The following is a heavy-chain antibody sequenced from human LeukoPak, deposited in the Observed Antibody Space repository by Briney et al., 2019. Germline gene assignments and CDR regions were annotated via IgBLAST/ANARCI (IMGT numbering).Heavy chain of an antibody. Sequence: GGSLRLSCAASGFTFSSYSMNWVRQAPGKGLEWVSPISSSSSYIYYADSVKGRFTISRDNAKDSLYLQMNSLRAEDTAVYFFKKKTAYEILTGYRNWFDPWGQGTLVTVSS. J-gene: IGHJ5*02. CDR3: KKKTAYEILTGYRNWFDP. V-gene: IGHV3-21*01. CDR2: ISSSSSYI. CDR1: GFTFSSYS. D-gene: IGHD3-9*01.